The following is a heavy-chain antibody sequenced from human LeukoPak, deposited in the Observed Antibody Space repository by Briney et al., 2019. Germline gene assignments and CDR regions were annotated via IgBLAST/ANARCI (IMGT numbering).Heavy chain of an antibody. CDR3: ARETLYYGMDV. CDR1: GFTFSSYD. Sequence: GSLRLSCAASGFTFSSYDIHWVRQATGKGLEWVSAIGTAGDTYYPGSVKGRFTISRENAKNSLYLQMNSLRAGDTAVYYCARETLYYGMDVWGQGTTVTVSS. V-gene: IGHV3-13*01. CDR2: IGTAGDT. J-gene: IGHJ6*02.